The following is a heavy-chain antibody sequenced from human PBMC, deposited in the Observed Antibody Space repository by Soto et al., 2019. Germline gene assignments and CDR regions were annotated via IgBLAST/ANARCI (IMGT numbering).Heavy chain of an antibody. CDR3: AKDTCSGSYLYYYYGMDV. Sequence: QVQLVESGGGVVQPGRSLRLSCAASGFTFSSYGMHWVRQAPGKGLEWVAVISYDGSNKYYADSVKGRFTISRDNSKNTLYLQMNSLRAEDTAVYYCAKDTCSGSYLYYYYGMDVWGQGTTVTVSS. D-gene: IGHD3-10*02. CDR2: ISYDGSNK. J-gene: IGHJ6*02. CDR1: GFTFSSYG. V-gene: IGHV3-30*18.